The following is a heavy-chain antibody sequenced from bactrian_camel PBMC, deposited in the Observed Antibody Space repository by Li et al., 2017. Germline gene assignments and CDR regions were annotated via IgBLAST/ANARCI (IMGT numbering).Heavy chain of an antibody. CDR1: GYPHSVAS. CDR3: AATNLRLVARTRLSPASYNY. J-gene: IGHJ4*01. Sequence: VQLVESGGSSVETGGSLRLSCSVSGYPHSVASLAWFRQAPGKEREGIASIYSGSDRYYVDSVKGRFAISQANAQNTVSLQMNSLKPEDSGMYYCAATNLRLVARTRLSPASYNYWGQGTQVTVS. CDR2: IYSGSDR. D-gene: IGHD2*01. V-gene: IGHV3S40*01.